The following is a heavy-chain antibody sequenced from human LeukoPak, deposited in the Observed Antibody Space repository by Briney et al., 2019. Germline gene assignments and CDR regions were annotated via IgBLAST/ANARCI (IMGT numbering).Heavy chain of an antibody. V-gene: IGHV3-53*01. CDR3: ARVRTAAGPFDY. J-gene: IGHJ4*02. CDR2: IYSGGST. CDR1: GFTVSSNY. D-gene: IGHD6-13*01. Sequence: GGSLRLSCAASGFTVSSNYMSWVRQAPGKGLEWVSVIYSGGSTYYADSVKGRFTISRDNAKNSLYLQMNSLRAEDTAVYYCARVRTAAGPFDYWGQATLVTVSS.